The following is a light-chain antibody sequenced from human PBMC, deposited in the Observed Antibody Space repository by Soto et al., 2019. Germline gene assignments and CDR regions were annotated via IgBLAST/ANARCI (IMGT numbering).Light chain of an antibody. J-gene: IGLJ1*01. CDR3: CSYGGRSTYV. CDR1: ISDVGSYNL. Sequence: QSVLTQPASVSGSPGQSITISCTGTISDVGSYNLVSWYQQHPGKAPKLMIYEGTKRPSGVSDRFSGSKSANTASLTISGLQAEDEADYYCCSYGGRSTYVFGTGTKLTVL. CDR2: EGT. V-gene: IGLV2-23*01.